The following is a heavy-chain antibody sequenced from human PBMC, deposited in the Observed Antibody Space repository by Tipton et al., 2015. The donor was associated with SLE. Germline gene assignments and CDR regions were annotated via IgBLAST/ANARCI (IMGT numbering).Heavy chain of an antibody. J-gene: IGHJ4*02. D-gene: IGHD1-26*01. V-gene: IGHV4-59*11. CDR1: GFTFSRHW. CDR3: ARDLYGGATRLDY. CDR2: IHYSGST. Sequence: LRLSCAASGFTFSRHWMTWIRQPPGKGLEWIGYIHYSGSTNCDPSLKSRVTISVDTSKNQFSLNLRSVTAADTAVYYCARDLYGGATRLDYWGQGTLVTVSS.